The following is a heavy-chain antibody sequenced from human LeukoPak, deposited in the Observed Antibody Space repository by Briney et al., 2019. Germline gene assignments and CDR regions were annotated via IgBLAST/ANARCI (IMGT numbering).Heavy chain of an antibody. CDR1: GGSISSSSYY. Sequence: SETLSLTCTVSGGSISSSSYYWGWIRQPPGKGLEWIGSIYYSGSTYHNPSLKSRVTISVDTSKNQFSLKLNSVTAADTAVYYCARPRGAAAASNWFDPWGQGTLVTVSS. CDR2: IYYSGST. V-gene: IGHV4-39*01. D-gene: IGHD6-13*01. CDR3: ARPRGAAAASNWFDP. J-gene: IGHJ5*02.